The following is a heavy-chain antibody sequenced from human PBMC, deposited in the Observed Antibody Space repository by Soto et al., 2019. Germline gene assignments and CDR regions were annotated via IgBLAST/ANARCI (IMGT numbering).Heavy chain of an antibody. CDR2: IDPSDSYT. CDR3: ARHQASTYYDYVWGSYRYQWFDP. CDR1: W. J-gene: IGHJ5*02. D-gene: IGHD3-16*02. V-gene: IGHV5-10-1*01. Sequence: WISWVRQMPGKGLEWMGRIDPSDSYTNYSPSFQGHVTISADKSISTAYLQWSSLKASDTAMYYCARHQASTYYDYVWGSYRYQWFDPWGQGTLVTVSS.